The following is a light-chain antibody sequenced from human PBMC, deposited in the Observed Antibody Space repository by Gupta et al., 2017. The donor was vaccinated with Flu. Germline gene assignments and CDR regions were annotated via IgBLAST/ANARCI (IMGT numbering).Light chain of an antibody. CDR2: EAS. CDR3: LRYGSYWQT. CDR1: QSISTW. V-gene: IGKV1-5*03. J-gene: IGKJ1*01. Sequence: DVQMTQSPSTLSASVGDRVTITCRASQSISTWLAWYQQKPGKAPKLLIFEASRLKSGAPSRFSGSGSGTDFTLTISSLQPDDFATYYCLRYGSYWQTFGQGTQVEIK.